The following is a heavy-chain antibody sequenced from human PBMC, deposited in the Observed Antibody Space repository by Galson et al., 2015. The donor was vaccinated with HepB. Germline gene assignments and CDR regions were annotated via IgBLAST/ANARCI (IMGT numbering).Heavy chain of an antibody. CDR3: AREKKNSYGYYYYYGMDV. J-gene: IGHJ6*02. CDR2: TYYRSKWYN. CDR1: GDSVSSNSAA. V-gene: IGHV6-1*01. D-gene: IGHD5-18*01. Sequence: CAISGDSVSSNSAAWNWIRQSPSRGLEWLGRTYYRSKWYNDYAVSVKSRITIHPDTSKNQFSLQLNSVTPEDTAVYYCAREKKNSYGYYYYYGMDVWGQGTTVTVSS.